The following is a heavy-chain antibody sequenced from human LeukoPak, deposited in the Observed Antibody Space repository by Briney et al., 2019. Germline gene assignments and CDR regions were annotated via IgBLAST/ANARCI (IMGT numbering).Heavy chain of an antibody. V-gene: IGHV3-30-3*01. Sequence: GRSLRLSCAASGFTFSSYAMHWVRQAPGKGLEWVAVISYDGSNKYYADSVKGRFTISRDNSKNTLYLQMNSLRAEDTAVYYCARGKFDYGDYYYYYGMDVWGQGTTVTVSS. D-gene: IGHD4-17*01. CDR1: GFTFSSYA. CDR3: ARGKFDYGDYYYYYGMDV. CDR2: ISYDGSNK. J-gene: IGHJ6*02.